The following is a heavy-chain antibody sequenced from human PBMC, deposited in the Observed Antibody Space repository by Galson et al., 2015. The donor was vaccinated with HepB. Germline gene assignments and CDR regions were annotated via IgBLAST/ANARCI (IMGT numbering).Heavy chain of an antibody. CDR1: GGTFSSYA. Sequence: SVKVSCKASGGTFSSYAISWVRQAPGQGLEWMGRIIPILGIANYAQKFQGRVTITADKSTSTAYMELSSLRSEDTAVYYCATPVYGENYYYYGMDVWGQGTTVTVSS. J-gene: IGHJ6*02. V-gene: IGHV1-69*04. CDR3: ATPVYGENYYYYGMDV. CDR2: IIPILGIA. D-gene: IGHD7-27*01.